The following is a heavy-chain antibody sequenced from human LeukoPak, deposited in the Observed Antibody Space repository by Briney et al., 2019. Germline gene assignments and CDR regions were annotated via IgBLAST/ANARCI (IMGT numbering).Heavy chain of an antibody. Sequence: SETFSLTCAVSGGSISSGGYSWSWIRQPPGKGLEWIGYISYSGSTYNNPSRKSRASISVDTSKNQFSLKLSSVTAADTAVYYCARGGYYYDSSGYFPSMDVWGKGTTVTVSS. D-gene: IGHD3-22*01. J-gene: IGHJ6*03. CDR2: ISYSGST. V-gene: IGHV4-30-4*07. CDR3: ARGGYYYDSSGYFPSMDV. CDR1: GGSISSGGYS.